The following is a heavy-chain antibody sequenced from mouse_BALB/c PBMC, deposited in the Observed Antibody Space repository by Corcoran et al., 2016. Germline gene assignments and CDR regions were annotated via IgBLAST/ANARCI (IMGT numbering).Heavy chain of an antibody. Sequence: VQLKQSGAELVKPGASVKLSCTASGFKIKDTYMHWVKQRPEHGMEWIGRIDTANGNTKYDPKFQGKATITADTSSNTAYLQLSSLTSEDTAVYYCARWDWYFDVWGAGTTVTVS. J-gene: IGHJ1*01. CDR3: ARWDWYFDV. V-gene: IGHV14-3*02. CDR2: IDTANGNT. CDR1: GFKIKDTY.